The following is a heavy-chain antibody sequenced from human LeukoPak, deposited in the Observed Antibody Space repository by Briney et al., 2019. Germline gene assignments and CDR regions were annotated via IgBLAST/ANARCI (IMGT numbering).Heavy chain of an antibody. D-gene: IGHD6-19*01. CDR3: ARSQWLIDASIDY. CDR2: INPTSGGT. Sequence: ASVKVSCKASGYTFTGSYMHWVRQAPGQGLEWMGWINPTSGGTKYAQKFQGRVTMTRDTSISTAYMELSRLRSDDTAVYYCARSQWLIDASIDYWGQGTLVTVSS. J-gene: IGHJ4*02. V-gene: IGHV1-2*02. CDR1: GYTFTGSY.